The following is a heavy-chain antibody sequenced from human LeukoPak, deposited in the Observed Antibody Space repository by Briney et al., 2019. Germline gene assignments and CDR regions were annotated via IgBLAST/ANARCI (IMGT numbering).Heavy chain of an antibody. CDR2: IYYSGST. J-gene: IGHJ3*02. CDR3: ARDLGCGGDCYAFDI. D-gene: IGHD2-21*02. V-gene: IGHV4-59*01. Sequence: SQTLSLTCTVSGGSISSYYWSWIRQPPGKGLEWIGYIYYSGSTNYNPSLKSRVTISVDTSKNQFSLKLSSVTAADTAVYYCARDLGCGGDCYAFDIWGQGTMVTVSS. CDR1: GGSISSYY.